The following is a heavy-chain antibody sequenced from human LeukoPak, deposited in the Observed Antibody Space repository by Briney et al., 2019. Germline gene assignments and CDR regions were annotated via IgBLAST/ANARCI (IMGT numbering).Heavy chain of an antibody. CDR1: GYSFTSYW. V-gene: IGHV5-51*01. J-gene: IGHJ4*02. Sequence: GESLKISCKGSGYSFTSYWITWVRQVPGKGLESMGIIYPGDSDTRYSPSFQGQVTISADKSISTAYLQWSSLRASDSAIYYCXXXXXVGATQSWLDYWSQGTLVTVSS. CDR3: XXXXXVGATQSWLDY. D-gene: IGHD1-26*01. CDR2: IYPGDSDT.